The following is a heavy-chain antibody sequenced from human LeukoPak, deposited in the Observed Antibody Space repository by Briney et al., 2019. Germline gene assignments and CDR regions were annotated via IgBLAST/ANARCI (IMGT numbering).Heavy chain of an antibody. Sequence: ASVKVSCKASGYTFTSYYMHWVRQAPGQGLEWMGIINPSGGSTSYAQKFQGRVTMTRNTSISTAYMDLSSLRSEDTAVYYCARTPRNGHIESWGQGTLVTVSS. J-gene: IGHJ5*01. V-gene: IGHV1-46*01. CDR3: ARTPRNGHIES. D-gene: IGHD5-24*01. CDR1: GYTFTSYY. CDR2: INPSGGST.